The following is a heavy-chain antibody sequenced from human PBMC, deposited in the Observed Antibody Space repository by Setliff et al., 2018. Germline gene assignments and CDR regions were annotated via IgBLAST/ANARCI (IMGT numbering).Heavy chain of an antibody. CDR1: GYSFSTYA. CDR3: ARDGEYDYGDYVRFDY. J-gene: IGHJ4*02. Sequence: ASVKVSCKASGYSFSTYAMHWVRQAPGQRLEWMGWINGGNGNTKYSQKFQGRITITRDTSASTAYMEMSSLRSEDTAVYYCARDGEYDYGDYVRFDYWGQGTLVTVAS. CDR2: INGGNGNT. D-gene: IGHD4-17*01. V-gene: IGHV1-3*01.